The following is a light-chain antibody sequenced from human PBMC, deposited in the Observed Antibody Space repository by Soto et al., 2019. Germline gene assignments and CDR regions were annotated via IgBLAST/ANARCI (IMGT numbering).Light chain of an antibody. Sequence: DTVMTQSPLSLPVTPGEPASISCRSSQSLLHSDGYNYLDWYLQKPGQSPQLLIYLGSYRASGVPDRFSGSGSGTYFTLKISTVEAEDVGVYYCMQALQTLPITFGQGTRLDI. V-gene: IGKV2-28*01. J-gene: IGKJ5*01. CDR3: MQALQTLPIT. CDR2: LGS. CDR1: QSLLHSDGYNY.